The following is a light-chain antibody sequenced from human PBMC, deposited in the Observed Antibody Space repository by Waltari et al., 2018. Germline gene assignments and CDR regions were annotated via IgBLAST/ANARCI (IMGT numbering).Light chain of an antibody. CDR2: STS. CDR3: QQYDGSAVT. J-gene: IGKJ4*01. Sequence: CSASQSVTSISLAWYQQKPGQAPRLLIYSTSSRATDFSDRFSGSGSGTDFTLTINRLEPEDSAVYHCQQYDGSAVTFGGGTRVEIK. CDR1: QSVTSIS. V-gene: IGKV3-20*01.